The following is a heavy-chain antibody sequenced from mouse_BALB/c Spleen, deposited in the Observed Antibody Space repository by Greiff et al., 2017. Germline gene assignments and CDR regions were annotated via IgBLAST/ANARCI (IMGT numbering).Heavy chain of an antibody. V-gene: IGHV1S56*01. J-gene: IGHJ3*01. CDR3: ARDQAYPFAY. Sequence: VPLQESGPELVKPGASVRISCKASGYTFTSYYIHWVKQRPGQGLEWIGWIYPGNVNTKYNEKFKGKATLTADKSSSTAYMQLSSLTSVDSAVYFCARDQAYPFAYWGQGTLVTVSA. D-gene: IGHD3-2*02. CDR1: GYTFTSYY. CDR2: IYPGNVNT.